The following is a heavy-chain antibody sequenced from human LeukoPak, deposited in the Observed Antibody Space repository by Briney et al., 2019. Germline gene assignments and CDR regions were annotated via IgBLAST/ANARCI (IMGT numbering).Heavy chain of an antibody. V-gene: IGHV4-4*07. CDR1: GGFISSYY. D-gene: IGHD3-9*01. CDR3: ARGAMHYDILTGYYSYFDY. Sequence: PSETLSLTCTVSGGFISSYYWSWIRQPAGKGLEWIGRIYTSGSTNYNPSLKSRVTMSVDTSKNQFSLKLSSVTAADTAVYYCARGAMHYDILTGYYSYFDYWGQGTLVTVSS. CDR2: IYTSGST. J-gene: IGHJ4*02.